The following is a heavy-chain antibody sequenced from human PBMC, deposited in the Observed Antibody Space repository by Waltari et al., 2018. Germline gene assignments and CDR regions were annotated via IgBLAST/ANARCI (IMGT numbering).Heavy chain of an antibody. CDR2: SNHPNNT. CDR3: AKGPNWAFDH. CDR1: YF. D-gene: IGHD1-1*01. V-gene: IGHV4-34*13. Sequence: YFYSEIHQPPAQRLECIRNSNHPNNTTYNSILKSRITMSLDTPKIQFSLRLTSVSVVDTPFYYCAKGPNWAFDHWGQGNLVTVSS. J-gene: IGHJ4*02.